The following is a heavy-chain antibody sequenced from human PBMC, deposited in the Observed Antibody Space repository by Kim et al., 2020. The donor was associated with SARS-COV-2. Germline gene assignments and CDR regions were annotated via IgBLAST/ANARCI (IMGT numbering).Heavy chain of an antibody. CDR1: GFTFSSYS. J-gene: IGHJ6*02. CDR2: ITSSSSYI. D-gene: IGHD2-2*01. V-gene: IGHV3-21*01. CDR3: AREGKKDCSSTSCYLSREYGMDV. Sequence: GGSLRLSCAASGFTFSSYSMNWVRQAPGKGLEWVSSITSSSSYIYYADSVKGRFTISRDNAKNSLYLQMNSLRAEDTAVYFCAREGKKDCSSTSCYLSREYGMDVWGQGTTVTVSS.